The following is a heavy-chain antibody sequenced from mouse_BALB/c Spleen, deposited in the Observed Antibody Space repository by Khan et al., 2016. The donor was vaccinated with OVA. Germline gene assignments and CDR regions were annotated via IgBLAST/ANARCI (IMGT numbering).Heavy chain of an antibody. CDR2: IWSDGST. CDR3: ARWFDGYSSLYAMDY. D-gene: IGHD2-3*01. V-gene: IGHV2-6*02. CDR1: GFSLTSYG. J-gene: IGHJ4*01. Sequence: VQLQESGPGLVAPSQSLSITCTVSGFSLTSYGVHWVRQPPGKGLEWLVVIWSDGSTNYNSVIKSRLSISKDNSKSQVFLKMNSLQTDDTAIYYCARWFDGYSSLYAMDYWGQGTSVTVSS.